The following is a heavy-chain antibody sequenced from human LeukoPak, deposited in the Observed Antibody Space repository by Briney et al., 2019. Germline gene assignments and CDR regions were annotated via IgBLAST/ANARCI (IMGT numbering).Heavy chain of an antibody. J-gene: IGHJ4*02. CDR1: GFTFDDYA. D-gene: IGHD6-13*01. CDR3: ARVWQQLAPIDF. Sequence: GGSLRLSCAASGFTFDDYAMHWVRQAPGKGLEWVSGISWNSGSIGYADSVKGRFTISRDNAKNSLYLQMNSLRAEDTAVYYCARVWQQLAPIDFWGQGTLVTVSS. V-gene: IGHV3-9*01. CDR2: ISWNSGSI.